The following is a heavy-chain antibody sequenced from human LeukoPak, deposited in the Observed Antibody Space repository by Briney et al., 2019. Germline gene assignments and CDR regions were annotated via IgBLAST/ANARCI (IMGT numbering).Heavy chain of an antibody. CDR2: INHSGST. Sequence: PSETLSLSCAVYGGSFSGYYWSWIRQPPGKGLEWIGEINHSGSTNYNPSLKSRVTISVDTSKNQFSLKLSSVTAADTAVYYCARSVLLWFGESLLYFDYWGQGTLVTVSS. V-gene: IGHV4-34*01. CDR1: GGSFSGYY. CDR3: ARSVLLWFGESLLYFDY. J-gene: IGHJ4*02. D-gene: IGHD3-10*01.